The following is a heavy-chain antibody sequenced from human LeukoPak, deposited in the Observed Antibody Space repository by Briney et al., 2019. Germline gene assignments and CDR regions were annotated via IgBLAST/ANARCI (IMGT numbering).Heavy chain of an antibody. CDR1: GFTFSSYA. J-gene: IGHJ6*02. CDR2: ISGSGGST. D-gene: IGHD2-15*01. V-gene: IGHV3-23*01. Sequence: EGSLRLSCAASGFTFSSYAMSWVRQAPGKGLGWVSAISGSGGSTYYADSVKGRFTISRDNSKNTLYLQMNSLRAEDTAVYYCAKGSGYCSGGSCYRDYYYYGMDVWGQGTTVTVSS. CDR3: AKGSGYCSGGSCYRDYYYYGMDV.